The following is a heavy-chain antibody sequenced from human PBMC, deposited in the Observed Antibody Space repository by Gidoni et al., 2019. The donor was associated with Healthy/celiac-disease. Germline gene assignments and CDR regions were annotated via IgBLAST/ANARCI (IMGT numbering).Heavy chain of an antibody. D-gene: IGHD3-22*01. V-gene: IGHV4-34*01. CDR1: GGSFSGYH. CDR2: INHSRST. CDR3: ARGQKWLLPNRNRWYFDL. Sequence: QVQLQQWGAGLLKPSETLSLTCAVYGGSFSGYHWSWIRQPPGKGLEWIGEINHSRSTNYNPSLKSRVTISVDTSKNQFSLKLSSVTAADTAVYYCARGQKWLLPNRNRWYFDLWGRGTLVTVSS. J-gene: IGHJ2*01.